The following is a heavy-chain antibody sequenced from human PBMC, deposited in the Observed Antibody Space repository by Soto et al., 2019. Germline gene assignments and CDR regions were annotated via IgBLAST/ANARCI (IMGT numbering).Heavy chain of an antibody. CDR2: ISVYNGNT. V-gene: IGHV1-18*01. D-gene: IGHD2-15*01. J-gene: IGHJ4*02. CDR3: ARAEGCSGGSCPSYAYFDY. CDR1: GYTFISYG. Sequence: QVQLVQSGAEVKKPGASVKVSCKASGYTFISYGINWVRQAPGQGLEWMGWISVYNGNTNYAQKRQGRVTMTTDTSTSTAYMELRSLRSDDTAVYYCARAEGCSGGSCPSYAYFDYWGQGTLVTVSS.